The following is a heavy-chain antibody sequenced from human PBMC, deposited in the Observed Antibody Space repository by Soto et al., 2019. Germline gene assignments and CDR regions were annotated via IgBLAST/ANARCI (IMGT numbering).Heavy chain of an antibody. CDR3: AREETAMVRDAFDI. D-gene: IGHD5-18*01. CDR1: GGSISGYY. Sequence: SETLSLACTVSGGSISGYYWSWIRQPPGKGRGWIGYIYYSGSTNYNPSLKSRVTISVDTSKNQFSLKLSSVTAADTAVYYCAREETAMVRDAFDIWGQGTMVTVS. V-gene: IGHV4-59*01. J-gene: IGHJ3*02. CDR2: IYYSGST.